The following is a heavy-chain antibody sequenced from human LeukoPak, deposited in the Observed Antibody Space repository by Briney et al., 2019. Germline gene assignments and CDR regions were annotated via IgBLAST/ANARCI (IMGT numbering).Heavy chain of an antibody. J-gene: IGHJ4*02. CDR1: GGSISSGGYS. V-gene: IGHV4-30-2*01. CDR2: IYHSGST. CDR3: ARTLGYCSGGSCYSAFDY. Sequence: SETLSLTCAVSGGSISSGGYSWSWIRQPPGKGLVWIGYIYHSGSTYYNPSLKSRVTISVDRSKNQFSLKLSSVTAADTAVYYCARTLGYCSGGSCYSAFDYWGQGTLVTVSS. D-gene: IGHD2-15*01.